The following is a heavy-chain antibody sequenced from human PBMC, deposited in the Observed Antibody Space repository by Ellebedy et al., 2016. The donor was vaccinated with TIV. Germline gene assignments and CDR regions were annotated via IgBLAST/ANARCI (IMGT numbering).Heavy chain of an antibody. CDR1: GFTFSSYW. Sequence: GGSLRLSCAASGFTFSSYWMHWVRQAPGKGLEWVSDISGSGGSTYYADSVKGRFTISRDNSKNTLSLQMNSLRAEDTAVYYCASHDYGDHSPFDYWGQGALVSVSS. CDR3: ASHDYGDHSPFDY. CDR2: ISGSGGST. D-gene: IGHD4-17*01. V-gene: IGHV3-23*01. J-gene: IGHJ4*02.